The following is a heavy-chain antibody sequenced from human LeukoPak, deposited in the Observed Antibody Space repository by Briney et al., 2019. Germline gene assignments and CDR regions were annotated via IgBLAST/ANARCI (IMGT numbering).Heavy chain of an antibody. CDR1: GGSISSYY. Sequence: SETLSLTCTVSGGSISSYYWSWIRQPPGKGLEWIGYIYYSGSTNYNPSLKSRVTISVDTSKNQFSLKLSSVTAADTAVYYCATGRSGPRLFDYWDQGTLVTVSS. D-gene: IGHD4-11*01. V-gene: IGHV4-59*01. CDR3: ATGRSGPRLFDY. J-gene: IGHJ4*02. CDR2: IYYSGST.